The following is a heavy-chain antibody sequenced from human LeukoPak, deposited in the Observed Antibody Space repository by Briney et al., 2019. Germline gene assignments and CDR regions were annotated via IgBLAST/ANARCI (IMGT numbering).Heavy chain of an antibody. CDR2: IYYSGST. D-gene: IGHD5-12*01. CDR1: GGSISSYY. J-gene: IGHJ4*02. CDR3: ARLDSGYDPWGGSWYYFDY. Sequence: SETLSLTCTVSGGSISSYYWSWIRQPPGKGLEWIGYIYYSGSTNYNPSLKSRVTISVDTSKNQFSLKLSSVTAADTAVYYCARLDSGYDPWGGSWYYFDYWGQGTLVTVSS. V-gene: IGHV4-59*01.